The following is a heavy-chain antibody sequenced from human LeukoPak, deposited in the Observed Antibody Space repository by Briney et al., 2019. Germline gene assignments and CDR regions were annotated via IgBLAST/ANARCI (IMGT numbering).Heavy chain of an antibody. Sequence: GGSLRLSCAASGFTFSSYAMSWVRQAPGKGLEWVAVISKDGSDKYYPGPVRGRFTISRDNSKNTIYLQMDSLRAEDTAIYYCARDYWWNYDYWGQGTLVTVSS. D-gene: IGHD1-7*01. CDR1: GFTFSSYA. J-gene: IGHJ4*02. CDR2: ISKDGSDK. V-gene: IGHV3-30-3*01. CDR3: ARDYWWNYDY.